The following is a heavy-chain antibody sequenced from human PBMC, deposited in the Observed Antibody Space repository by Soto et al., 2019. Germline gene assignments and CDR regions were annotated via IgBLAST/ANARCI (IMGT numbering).Heavy chain of an antibody. CDR3: ARHLLSARYYDSSGYYFPYGMDV. Sequence: EVQLVQSGAEVKKPGESLKISCKGSGYSFTSYWIGWVRQMPGKGLEWMGIIYPGDSDTRYSPSFQGQVTISADKSISTAYLQWSSLKASDTAMYYCARHLLSARYYDSSGYYFPYGMDVWGQGTTVTVSS. CDR1: GYSFTSYW. V-gene: IGHV5-51*01. CDR2: IYPGDSDT. J-gene: IGHJ6*02. D-gene: IGHD3-22*01.